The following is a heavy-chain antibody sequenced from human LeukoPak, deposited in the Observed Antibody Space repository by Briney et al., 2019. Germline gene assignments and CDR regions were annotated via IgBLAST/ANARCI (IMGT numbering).Heavy chain of an antibody. CDR1: GVSITNIYSY. CDR2: IYYDRSA. D-gene: IGHD6-13*01. V-gene: IGHV4-30-4*01. Sequence: TSQTLSLTCTVSGVSITNIYSYWSWSRQAPGKGPEWIGYIYYDRSAYYSSSLKSRVFISVDTSRNQFSLRLTSVTAADTAVYYCARCHVRPGAGEGNWLDPWGQGILVAVST. CDR3: ARCHVRPGAGEGNWLDP. J-gene: IGHJ5*02.